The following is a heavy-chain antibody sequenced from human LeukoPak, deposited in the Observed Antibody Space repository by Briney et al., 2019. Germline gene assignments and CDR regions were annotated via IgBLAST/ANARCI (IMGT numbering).Heavy chain of an antibody. V-gene: IGHV1-46*01. CDR2: INPSGGST. CDR1: GYTFTSYY. CDR3: AREHRRIYGMDV. J-gene: IGHJ6*02. Sequence: ASVKVSCKASGYTFTSYYMHWVRQAPGQGLEWMGIINPSGGSTSYAQKFQGKVTMTRDTSTSTVYMELSSLRSEDTAVYYCAREHRRIYGMDVWGRGTTVTVSS.